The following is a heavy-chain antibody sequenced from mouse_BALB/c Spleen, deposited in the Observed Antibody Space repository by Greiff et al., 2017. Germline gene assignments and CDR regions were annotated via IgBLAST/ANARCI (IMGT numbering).Heavy chain of an antibody. Sequence: QVQLKESGPELVRPGESVKISCKGSGYTFTDYAMHWVKQSHAKSLEWIGVISIYYDNTNYNQKFKGKATMTVDKSSSTAYMELARLTSEDSAIYYCARSRVITTVVGDWYFDVWGAGTTVTVSS. CDR2: ISIYYDNT. CDR3: ARSRVITTVVGDWYFDV. D-gene: IGHD1-1*01. CDR1: GYTFTDYA. V-gene: IGHV1-67*01. J-gene: IGHJ1*01.